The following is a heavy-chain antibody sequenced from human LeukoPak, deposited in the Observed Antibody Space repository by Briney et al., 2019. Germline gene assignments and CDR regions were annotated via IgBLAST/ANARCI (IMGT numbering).Heavy chain of an antibody. D-gene: IGHD2-2*01. CDR3: ARSVAVPAAPFQH. Sequence: ASVKVSCKDSGGIFSSYAISWVRQAPGQGLEWMGGIMPIFGTANYAQKFQGRVTITTDESTSTAYMELSSLRSEDTAVYYCARSVAVPAAPFQHWGQGTLVTVSS. J-gene: IGHJ1*01. CDR2: IMPIFGTA. CDR1: GGIFSSYA. V-gene: IGHV1-69*05.